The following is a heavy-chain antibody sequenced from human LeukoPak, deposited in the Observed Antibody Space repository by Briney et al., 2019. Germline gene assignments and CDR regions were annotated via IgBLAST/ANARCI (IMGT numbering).Heavy chain of an antibody. Sequence: ASVKVSCKASGYTFTGYYMHWVRQAPGQGLEWMGWINPNSGGTNYAQKFQGRVTMTRDTSIGTAYMELSRLRSDDTAVYYCARIPMATNEVDYWGQGTLVTVSS. CDR1: GYTFTGYY. D-gene: IGHD5-24*01. J-gene: IGHJ4*02. V-gene: IGHV1-2*02. CDR2: INPNSGGT. CDR3: ARIPMATNEVDY.